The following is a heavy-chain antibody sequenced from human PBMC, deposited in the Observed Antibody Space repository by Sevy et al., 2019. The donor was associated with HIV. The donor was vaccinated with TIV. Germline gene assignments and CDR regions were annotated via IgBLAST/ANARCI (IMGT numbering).Heavy chain of an antibody. CDR1: GGTFSSYA. CDR2: IIPIFGTT. CDR3: ARGVTMIRGGGYYFDY. J-gene: IGHJ4*02. Sequence: ASVKVSCKASGGTFSSYAIHWVRQAPGQGLEWMGGIIPIFGTTNYAQKFQGRVTITADESTGKSTMELSSLGSEDTAVYYCARGVTMIRGGGYYFDYWGQGTLVTVSS. D-gene: IGHD3-22*01. V-gene: IGHV1-69*13.